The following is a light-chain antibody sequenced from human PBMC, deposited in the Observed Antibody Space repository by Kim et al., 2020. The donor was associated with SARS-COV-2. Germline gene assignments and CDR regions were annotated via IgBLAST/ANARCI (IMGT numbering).Light chain of an antibody. V-gene: IGKV3-11*01. J-gene: IGKJ2*01. CDR2: DAS. CDR3: QQRGDWPYT. CDR1: QSVSSY. Sequence: FAPGERVNLSSRARQSVSSYLAWYQQKPGQAPRLLIYDASNRATGIPARFSGSGSGTDFTLTISSLEPEDFALYYCQQRGDWPYTFGQGTKLEI.